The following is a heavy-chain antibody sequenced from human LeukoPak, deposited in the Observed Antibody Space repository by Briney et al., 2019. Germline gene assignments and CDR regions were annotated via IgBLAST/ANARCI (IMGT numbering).Heavy chain of an antibody. CDR3: AKLPAQVAVVTPDY. CDR1: GYTLTELS. D-gene: IGHD4-23*01. CDR2: FDPEDGET. J-gene: IGHJ4*02. Sequence: ASVKVSCKVSGYTLTELSMHWVRQAPGKGLEWMGGFDPEDGETIYAQKFQGRVTMTEDTSTDTAYMELSSLRSEDTAVYYCAKLPAQVAVVTPDYWGQGTLVTVSS. V-gene: IGHV1-24*01.